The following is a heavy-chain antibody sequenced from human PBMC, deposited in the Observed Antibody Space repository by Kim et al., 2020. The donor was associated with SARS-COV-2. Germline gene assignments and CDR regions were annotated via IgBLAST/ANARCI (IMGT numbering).Heavy chain of an antibody. CDR2: INPNSGGT. J-gene: IGHJ6*02. V-gene: IGHV1-2*06. CDR1: GYTFTGYY. Sequence: ASVKVSCKASGYTFTGYYMHWVRQAPGQGLEWMGRINPNSGGTNYAQKFQGRVTMTRDTSISTAYMELSRLRSDDTAVYYCARERQSITMVRGIQFVYYYGMDVWGQGTTVTVSS. CDR3: ARERQSITMVRGIQFVYYYGMDV. D-gene: IGHD3-10*01.